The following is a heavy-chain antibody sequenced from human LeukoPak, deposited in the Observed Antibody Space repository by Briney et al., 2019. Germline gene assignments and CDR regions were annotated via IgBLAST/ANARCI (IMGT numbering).Heavy chain of an antibody. CDR1: GGSISTYY. D-gene: IGHD2-21*01. Sequence: SETLSLTCTVSGGSISTYYWSWVRQPPGKGLEWIGHIYYSGSTNYNPSLKSRVTISVDTSKNQFSLKLSSVTAADTAVYYCARGPIVVVPRMDFDYWGQGALVTVSS. V-gene: IGHV4-59*01. CDR2: IYYSGST. J-gene: IGHJ4*02. CDR3: ARGPIVVVPRMDFDY.